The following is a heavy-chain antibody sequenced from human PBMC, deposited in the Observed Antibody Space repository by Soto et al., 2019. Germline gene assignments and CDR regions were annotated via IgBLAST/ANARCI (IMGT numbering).Heavy chain of an antibody. V-gene: IGHV4-61*01. CDR2: IHVSGST. J-gene: IGHJ6*02. CDR1: GGSVSSGNYQ. CDR3: TRDGHGMGV. Sequence: SETLSLTCTVSGGSVSSGNYQWTWIRQPPGKGLEWIGYIHVSGSTNDNPSLKGRVTMSIDTSKNQFSLKLSSVTAADTAVYYCTRDGHGMGVWGQGTKVTVSS.